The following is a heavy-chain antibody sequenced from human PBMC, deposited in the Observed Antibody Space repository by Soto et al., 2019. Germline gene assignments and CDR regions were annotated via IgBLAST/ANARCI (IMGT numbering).Heavy chain of an antibody. CDR3: AADLRPKSWFDP. CDR1: GGTFSSYT. V-gene: IGHV1-69*02. Sequence: SVKVSCKASGGTFSSYTISWVRQAPGQGLEWMGRIIPILGIANYAQKFQGRVTITADKSTSTAYMELSSLRSEDTAVYYCAADLRPKSWFDPWGQGTLVTVSS. J-gene: IGHJ5*02. CDR2: IIPILGIA. D-gene: IGHD3-3*01.